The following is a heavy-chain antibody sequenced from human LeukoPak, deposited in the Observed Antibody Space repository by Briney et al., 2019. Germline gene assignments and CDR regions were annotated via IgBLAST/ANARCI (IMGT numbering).Heavy chain of an antibody. V-gene: IGHV4-39*07. Sequence: SETLSLTCTVSGGSISSSSYYWGWIRQPPGKGLEWIGSIYHSGSTYYNPSLKSRVTISVDTSKNQFSLKLSSVTAADTAVYYCARGLRDYDSRTFDPWGQGTLVTVSS. CDR3: ARGLRDYDSRTFDP. J-gene: IGHJ5*02. CDR2: IYHSGST. CDR1: GGSISSSSYY. D-gene: IGHD3-22*01.